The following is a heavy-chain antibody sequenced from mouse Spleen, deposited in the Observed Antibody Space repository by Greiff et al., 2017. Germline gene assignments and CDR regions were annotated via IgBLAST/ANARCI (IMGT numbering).Heavy chain of an antibody. CDR3: AKAYDGYLQYYFDY. J-gene: IGHJ2*01. CDR1: GFTFSDYG. CDR2: ISSGSSTI. D-gene: IGHD2-3*01. V-gene: IGHV5-17*01. Sequence: EVKLEESGGGLVKPGGSLKLSCAASGFTFSDYGMHWVRQAPEKGLEWVAYISSGSSTIYYADTVKGRFTISRDNAKNTLFLQMTSLRSEDTAMYYCAKAYDGYLQYYFDYWGQGTTLTVSS.